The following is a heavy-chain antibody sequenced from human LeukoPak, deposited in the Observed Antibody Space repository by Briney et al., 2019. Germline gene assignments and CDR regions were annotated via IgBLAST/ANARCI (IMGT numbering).Heavy chain of an antibody. CDR2: IYPGDSDT. V-gene: IGHV5-51*01. CDR3: ARSLGYCSSTSCSGAFDI. Sequence: GESLKISCKGSGYSFTSYWIGWVRQMPGKGLEWMGIIYPGDSDTRYSPSFQGQVTISADKSISTAYLQWSSLKASDTAMYYCARSLGYCSSTSCSGAFDIWGQGTMVTVSS. D-gene: IGHD2-2*01. J-gene: IGHJ3*02. CDR1: GYSFTSYW.